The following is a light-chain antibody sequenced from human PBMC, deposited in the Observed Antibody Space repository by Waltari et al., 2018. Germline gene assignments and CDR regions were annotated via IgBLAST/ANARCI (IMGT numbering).Light chain of an antibody. Sequence: EIVLTQSPGTLSLSPGERATLSCRASQDVSNNYLAWYQQKPGQAPRLLLCSASTTPTDIPDRFSGSGSGTDLTFTISRLEPEDFAVYYCQQYGSSPITFGQGTRLEIK. V-gene: IGKV3-20*01. CDR1: QDVSNNY. CDR3: QQYGSSPIT. CDR2: SAS. J-gene: IGKJ5*01.